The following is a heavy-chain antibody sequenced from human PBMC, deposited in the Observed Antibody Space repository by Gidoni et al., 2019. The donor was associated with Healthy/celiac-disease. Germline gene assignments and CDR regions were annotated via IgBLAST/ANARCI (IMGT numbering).Heavy chain of an antibody. D-gene: IGHD1-26*01. CDR1: GGSLSSGSYY. J-gene: IGHJ4*02. V-gene: IGHV4-61*02. Sequence: QVQLQESGPGLVKPSQTPSLTCTVPGGSLSSGSYYWSWIRQPAGKGLEWIGRIYTSGSTNYNPSLKSRVTRSVDTSKNQFSLKLSSVTAADTAVYYCARAPGSGSYGDYWGQGTLVTVSS. CDR3: ARAPGSGSYGDY. CDR2: IYTSGST.